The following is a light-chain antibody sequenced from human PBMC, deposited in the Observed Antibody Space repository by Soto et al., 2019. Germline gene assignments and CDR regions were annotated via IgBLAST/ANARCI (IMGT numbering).Light chain of an antibody. CDR3: QSYDSSLTVV. Sequence: QSVLTQPLSVSGAPGQRVTISCTGSSSNIGAGYDVHWYQQVPGTAPKLLIYGNINRPSGVPDRFSGSKSGTSASLAITGLQADDEADYYCQSYDSSLTVVFGGGTKLTVL. J-gene: IGLJ2*01. V-gene: IGLV1-40*01. CDR1: SSNIGAGYD. CDR2: GNI.